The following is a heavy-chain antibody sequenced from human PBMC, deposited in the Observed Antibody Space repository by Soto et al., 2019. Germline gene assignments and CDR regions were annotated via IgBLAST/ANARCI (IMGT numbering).Heavy chain of an antibody. CDR3: AKGGYTYGLDP. Sequence: QSXESLRLSCAASGFSFSSSAMSWVRQAPGKGLEWVSAISESGDNTFYADSVKGRFTISRENSNNALYLQMDTLRAEDTALYFCAKGGYTYGLDPWGQGTLVTVSS. CDR1: GFSFSSSA. D-gene: IGHD5-18*01. V-gene: IGHV3-23*01. CDR2: ISESGDNT. J-gene: IGHJ5*02.